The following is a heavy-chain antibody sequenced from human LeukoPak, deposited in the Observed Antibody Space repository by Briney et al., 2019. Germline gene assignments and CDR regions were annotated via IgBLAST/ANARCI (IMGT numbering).Heavy chain of an antibody. Sequence: SETLSLTCTVSGGSISSYYWSWIRQPPGKGLEWIGYVYYSGSTNYNPSLKSRVTLLVDTSKYQFSLSLSSVTAADTAVYYCARSYGYSSGWYGAYYFDYWGQGTLVTVSS. CDR1: GGSISSYY. J-gene: IGHJ4*02. V-gene: IGHV4-59*01. D-gene: IGHD6-19*01. CDR2: VYYSGST. CDR3: ARSYGYSSGWYGAYYFDY.